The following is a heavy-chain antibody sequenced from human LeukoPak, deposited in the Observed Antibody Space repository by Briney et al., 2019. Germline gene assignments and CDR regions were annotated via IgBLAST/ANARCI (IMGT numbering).Heavy chain of an antibody. D-gene: IGHD1-26*01. CDR2: IYYSGST. V-gene: IGHV4-39*07. J-gene: IGHJ5*02. CDR3: ARGRIVGAPRRSNWFDP. CDR1: GGSISSSSYY. Sequence: SETLSHTCTVSGGSISSSSYYWGWIRQPPGKGLEWIGSIYYSGSTYYNPSLKSRVTISVDTSKNQFSLKLSSVTAADTAVYYCARGRIVGAPRRSNWFDPWGQGTLVTVSS.